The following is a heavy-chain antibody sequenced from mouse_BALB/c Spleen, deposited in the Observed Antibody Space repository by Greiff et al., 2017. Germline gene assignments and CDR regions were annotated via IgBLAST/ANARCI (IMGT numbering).Heavy chain of an antibody. Sequence: QVTLKESGPGILQPSQTLSLTCSFSGFSLSTYGIGVGWIRQPSGKGLEWLAHIWWNDNKYYNTALKSRLTISKDTSNNQVFLKIASVDTADTATYYCARMLDYDGGAWFAYWGQGTLVTVSA. J-gene: IGHJ3*01. CDR3: ARMLDYDGGAWFAY. D-gene: IGHD2-4*01. CDR2: IWWNDNK. CDR1: GFSLSTYGIG. V-gene: IGHV8-11*01.